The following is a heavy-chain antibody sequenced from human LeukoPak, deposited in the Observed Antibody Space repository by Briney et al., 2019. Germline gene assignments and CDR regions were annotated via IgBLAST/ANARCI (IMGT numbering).Heavy chain of an antibody. CDR2: INEDGDIA. CDR3: AKARWEPNFDY. Sequence: GGSLRLSCAASGLTFDDYAMHWVRQGPGKSLEWVSLINEDGDIAYYGDSVRGRFTVSRDNAKNSLYLQMNSLTTEDTALYYCAKARWEPNFDYWGQGTLVTVSS. D-gene: IGHD1-26*01. J-gene: IGHJ4*02. V-gene: IGHV3-43*02. CDR1: GLTFDDYA.